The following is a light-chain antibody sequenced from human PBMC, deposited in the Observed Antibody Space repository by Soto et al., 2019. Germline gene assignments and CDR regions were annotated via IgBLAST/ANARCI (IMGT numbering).Light chain of an antibody. V-gene: IGLV2-14*01. CDR3: SSYTSSSTLL. Sequence: QSALTQPASVSGSPGQSITISCTGSSSDVGTYNYVSWYQQHPGKAPKLMIYEVSNRPSGVSKRFSGSKSGNTASLTISGLQAEDEADYYCSSYTSSSTLLFGGGTQLTVL. CDR2: EVS. CDR1: SSDVGTYNY. J-gene: IGLJ2*01.